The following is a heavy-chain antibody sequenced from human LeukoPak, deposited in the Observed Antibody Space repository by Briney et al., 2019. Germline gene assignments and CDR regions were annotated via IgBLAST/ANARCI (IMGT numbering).Heavy chain of an antibody. CDR2: IYYTASA. CDR1: GASVSSVTYY. D-gene: IGHD3-3*01. Sequence: SETLSLTCTVSGASVSSVTYYWTWIRQPPGKGLEWVGYIYYTASAKYNPSLKSRVTISVDTSKNQYSLRLTSVTAADTAVYYCARRGSDFWSGDKAFDIWGPGTMVTVSS. CDR3: ARRGSDFWSGDKAFDI. J-gene: IGHJ3*02. V-gene: IGHV4-61*01.